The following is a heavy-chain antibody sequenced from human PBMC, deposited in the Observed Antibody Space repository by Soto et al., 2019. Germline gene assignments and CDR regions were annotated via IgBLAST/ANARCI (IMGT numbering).Heavy chain of an antibody. CDR3: ARVIITATGTSGFDS. D-gene: IGHD6-13*01. V-gene: IGHV4-30-4*01. CDR1: GGSIRSSDYY. CDR2: VYYSESA. Sequence: QVQLQESGPGLVKPSQTLSLTCTVSGGSIRSSDYYWSWIRKPPGKGLEWIGYVYYSESAYYNPSLQSRGFISIDTSKNQFPLTRISVTAADTAVYYCARVIITATGTSGFDSWGQGTLVTVSS. J-gene: IGHJ4*02.